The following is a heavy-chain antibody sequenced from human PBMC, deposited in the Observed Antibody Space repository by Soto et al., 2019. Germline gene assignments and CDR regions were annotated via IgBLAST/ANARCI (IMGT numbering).Heavy chain of an antibody. Sequence: GSLRLSCAASVFSFSTYWMSWVRQAPGKGLEWVANMKDDGGETYYVDSVKGRFTISRDNAKTSLYLQMNSLRAEDTAVYYCAKGGHIDFCGQGTLVTVSS. J-gene: IGHJ4*02. D-gene: IGHD3-16*01. V-gene: IGHV3-7*03. CDR2: MKDDGGET. CDR3: AKGGHIDF. CDR1: VFSFSTYW.